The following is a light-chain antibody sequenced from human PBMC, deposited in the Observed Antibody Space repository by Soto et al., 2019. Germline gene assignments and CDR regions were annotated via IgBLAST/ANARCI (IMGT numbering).Light chain of an antibody. CDR3: QRYNAWPIT. CDR1: QSVSSN. CDR2: GAS. J-gene: IGKJ5*01. V-gene: IGKV3-15*01. Sequence: EIVMTHSPAPLSVSPGDRATLSCRAGQSVSSNLAWYQQKPGQAPRLLIYGASTRATGIPARFSGSGSGTEFTLTISSLQAEDFAVYYCQRYNAWPITFGQGTRLDIK.